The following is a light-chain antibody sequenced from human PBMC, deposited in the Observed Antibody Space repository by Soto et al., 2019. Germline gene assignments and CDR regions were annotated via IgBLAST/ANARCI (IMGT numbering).Light chain of an antibody. CDR2: GAS. J-gene: IGKJ2*01. Sequence: QMTQSPSSVSASVGDRVTISCRASQDISNWLAWYQQKPGEAPTLLIYGASRLESGVPSRFSGSGSGTDFSLTIYSLRPEDSATYFCLQDYNYPRTFGQGTKLQIK. CDR1: QDISNW. CDR3: LQDYNYPRT. V-gene: IGKV1-12*01.